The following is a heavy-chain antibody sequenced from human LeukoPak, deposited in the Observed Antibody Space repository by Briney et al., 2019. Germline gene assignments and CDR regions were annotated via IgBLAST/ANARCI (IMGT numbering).Heavy chain of an antibody. V-gene: IGHV1-2*02. J-gene: IGHJ4*02. Sequence: ASVKVSCKASGYTFTSYGISWVRQAPGQGLEWMGWINPNSGGTNYAQKFQGRVTMTRDTSISTAYMELSRLRSDDTAVYYCARDPRGENYWGQGTLVTVSS. CDR3: ARDPRGENY. CDR1: GYTFTSYG. D-gene: IGHD3-10*01. CDR2: INPNSGGT.